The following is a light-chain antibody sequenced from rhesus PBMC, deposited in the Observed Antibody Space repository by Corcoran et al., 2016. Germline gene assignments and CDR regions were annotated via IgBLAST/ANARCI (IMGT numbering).Light chain of an antibody. CDR1: QDIYNY. J-gene: IGKJ4*01. CDR2: FVS. V-gene: IGKV1-66*01. CDR3: QQHQKLPVT. Sequence: DIQMTQSPSSLSASVGDRVTITCRASQDIYNYLNWYQQKPGEAPRPLIYFVSILATRVPSRFSGSRTGTDYTLTISSLQPEDIATYYCQQHQKLPVTFGGGTKVEL.